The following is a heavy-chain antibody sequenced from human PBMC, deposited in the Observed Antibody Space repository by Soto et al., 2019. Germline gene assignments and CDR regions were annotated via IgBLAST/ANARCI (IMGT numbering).Heavy chain of an antibody. CDR1: GYTFTSYY. D-gene: IGHD3-10*01. Sequence: AASVKVSCKASGYTFTSYYMHWVRQAPGQGLEWMGIINPSGGSTSYAQKFQGRVTMTRDTSTSTAYMELSSLRSEDTAVYYCARVELRWPSAFDIWGQGTMVTVSS. CDR2: INPSGGST. J-gene: IGHJ3*02. V-gene: IGHV1-46*01. CDR3: ARVELRWPSAFDI.